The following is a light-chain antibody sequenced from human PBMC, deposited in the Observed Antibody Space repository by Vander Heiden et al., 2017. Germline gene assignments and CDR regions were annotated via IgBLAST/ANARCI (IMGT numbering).Light chain of an antibody. V-gene: IGLV2-14*01. CDR1: SSDVGAYNY. J-gene: IGLJ2*01. CDR3: SSYASGGTLE. CDR2: EVS. Sequence: QSALTQPASVSGSPGQSITISCTGTSSDVGAYNYVSWYQHHPGKAPKLLIYEVSNRPSGLSNRFSGSKSGNTASLTISGRQAEDEAIYYCSSYASGGTLEFGGGTKVTVL.